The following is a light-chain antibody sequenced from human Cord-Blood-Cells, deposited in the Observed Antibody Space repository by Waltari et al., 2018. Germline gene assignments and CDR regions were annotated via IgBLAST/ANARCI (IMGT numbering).Light chain of an antibody. CDR1: QSISSY. CDR3: QQSYSTPWT. Sequence: DLQMTQSPSSLSASVGDRVTITCRASQSISSYLTCYQQKPGKAPKLLIYAASSLQSGVPSRFSGSGSGTDFTLTISSLQPEDFATYYCQQSYSTPWTFGQGTKVEIK. J-gene: IGKJ1*01. CDR2: AAS. V-gene: IGKV1-39*01.